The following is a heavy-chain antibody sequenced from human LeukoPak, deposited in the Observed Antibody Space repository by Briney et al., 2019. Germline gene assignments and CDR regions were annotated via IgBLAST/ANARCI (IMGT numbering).Heavy chain of an antibody. V-gene: IGHV4-39*01. Sequence: SETLSLTCTVSGGSISNSNYYWGWIRQPPGKGLEWIGSIYYSESTYYNPSLKSRVTISVDTSKNQFSLKLSSVTAADTAVYYCARRYDFWSGRGYYFDYWGQGTLVTVSS. D-gene: IGHD3-3*01. CDR3: ARRYDFWSGRGYYFDY. J-gene: IGHJ4*02. CDR1: GGSISNSNYY. CDR2: IYYSEST.